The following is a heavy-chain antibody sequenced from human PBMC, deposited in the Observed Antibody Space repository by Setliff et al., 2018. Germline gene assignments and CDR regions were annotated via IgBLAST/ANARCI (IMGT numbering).Heavy chain of an antibody. CDR2: ISSNSYYI. V-gene: IGHV3-21*01. CDR1: GFTFSTYT. J-gene: IGHJ4*02. Sequence: WSLSLSCAVSGFTFSTYTMNWVRQAPGKGLEWVSSISSNSYYIYYADSVKGRFTISRDNAKNSLSLQLNNLRAEDTAVYYCVRDGGILTGTTGDYWGQGILVTVSS. D-gene: IGHD1-7*01. CDR3: VRDGGILTGTTGDY.